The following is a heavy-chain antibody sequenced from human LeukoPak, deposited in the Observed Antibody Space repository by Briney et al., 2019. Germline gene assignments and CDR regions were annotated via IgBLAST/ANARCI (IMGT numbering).Heavy chain of an antibody. CDR1: GYTFTSYY. D-gene: IGHD6-6*01. CDR2: INPSGGST. J-gene: IGHJ4*02. V-gene: IGHV1-46*01. CDR3: ARVANRYRSSSESDY. Sequence: ASVKVSCKASGYTFTSYYMHWVRQAPGQGLEWMGIINPSGGSTSYAQKFQGRVTMTRDMSTSTVYMELSSLRSEDTAVYYCARVANRYRSSSESDYWGQGTLVTVSS.